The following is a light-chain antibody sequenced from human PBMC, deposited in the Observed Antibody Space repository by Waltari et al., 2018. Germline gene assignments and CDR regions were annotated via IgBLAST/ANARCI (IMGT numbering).Light chain of an antibody. J-gene: IGLJ2*01. Sequence: QSALTQPASVSGSPGQSITISCTGTNTDLGSYNLVSWYQQHPGKAHKVIIFEVNKRPSGVSNRFSGSKSGNTASLTVSGLHPEDEADYYCCSYAGTPRVVFGGGTKLTVL. CDR1: NTDLGSYNL. V-gene: IGLV2-23*02. CDR3: CSYAGTPRVV. CDR2: EVN.